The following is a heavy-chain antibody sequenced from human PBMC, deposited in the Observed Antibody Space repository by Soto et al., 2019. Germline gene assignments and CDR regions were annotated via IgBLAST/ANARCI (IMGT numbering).Heavy chain of an antibody. CDR1: GGTFSSYA. J-gene: IGHJ4*02. Sequence: SVKVSCKGSGGTFSSYAISWVRQAPGQGLEWMGGISPSFDTSNEDPKFQRRATITADASTTTAYKVMSRMRSEATAVYYCARVIGGYSSSSELIDYWGQGTLVTVSS. CDR2: ISPSFDTS. D-gene: IGHD6-6*01. V-gene: IGHV1-69*13. CDR3: ARVIGGYSSSSELIDY.